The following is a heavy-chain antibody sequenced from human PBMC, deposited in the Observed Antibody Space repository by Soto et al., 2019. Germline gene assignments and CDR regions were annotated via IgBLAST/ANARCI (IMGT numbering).Heavy chain of an antibody. Sequence: SVKVSCKASGYTFTSYGISWVRQAPGQGLEWMGWISAYNGNTNYAQKLQGRVTMTTDTSTSTAYMELRSLRSDDTAVYYCARGYCSGGSCYWFDPWGQGTLVTVSS. D-gene: IGHD2-15*01. CDR2: ISAYNGNT. J-gene: IGHJ5*02. CDR1: GYTFTSYG. V-gene: IGHV1-18*01. CDR3: ARGYCSGGSCYWFDP.